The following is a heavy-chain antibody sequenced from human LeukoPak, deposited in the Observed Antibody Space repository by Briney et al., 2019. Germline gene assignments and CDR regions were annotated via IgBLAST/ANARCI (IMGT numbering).Heavy chain of an antibody. V-gene: IGHV1-2*02. Sequence: GASVKVSCKASGFTFNAYYIHWVRQAPGQGLEWMGWINPNTGDTNFAQKFQGRVAMTRDTSLSTAYMELSRLRSDDTAVYYCARDEDYYGSGSYSKFDPWGQGTLVTVSS. CDR2: INPNTGDT. J-gene: IGHJ5*02. CDR1: GFTFNAYY. D-gene: IGHD3-10*01. CDR3: ARDEDYYGSGSYSKFDP.